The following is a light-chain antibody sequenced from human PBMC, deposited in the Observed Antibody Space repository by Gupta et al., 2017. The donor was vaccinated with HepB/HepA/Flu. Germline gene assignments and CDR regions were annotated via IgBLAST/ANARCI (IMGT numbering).Light chain of an antibody. Sequence: QSALTQPASVSGSTGQPITISCTGTSSDVGGYNYVSWYQQHPGKAPKLMIYDGSIRPSGVSNRFSGSKSGNTASLTISGLQAEDEADYYCSSYTSSSVVFGGGTKLTVL. V-gene: IGLV2-14*01. CDR2: DGS. CDR3: SSYTSSSVV. J-gene: IGLJ2*01. CDR1: SSDVGGYNY.